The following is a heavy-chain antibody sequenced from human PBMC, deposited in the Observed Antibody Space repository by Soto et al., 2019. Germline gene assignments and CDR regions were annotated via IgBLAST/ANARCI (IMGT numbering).Heavy chain of an antibody. V-gene: IGHV1-69*13. Sequence: SVKVSCKASGGTLSSYAISWVRQAPGQGLEWMGGIIPIFGTANYAQKFQGRVTITADESTSTAYMELSSLRSEDTAVYYCARVGDFWVHGDSYNWFDPWGQGTLVTVSS. J-gene: IGHJ5*02. D-gene: IGHD3-3*01. CDR2: IIPIFGTA. CDR3: ARVGDFWVHGDSYNWFDP. CDR1: GGTLSSYA.